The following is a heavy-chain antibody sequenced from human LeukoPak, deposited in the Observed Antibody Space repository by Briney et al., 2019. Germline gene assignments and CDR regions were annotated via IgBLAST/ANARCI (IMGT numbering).Heavy chain of an antibody. J-gene: IGHJ4*02. CDR1: GFIFSSYW. Sequence: GGSLRLSCAASGFIFSSYWMHWVRQAPGKGLVWVSRINPDGSSTTYADSVKGRFTISRDNAKNTLSLQMNSLRAEDTAVYYCARVGYNYGYDYWGQGTLVTVPS. V-gene: IGHV3-74*01. CDR2: INPDGSST. D-gene: IGHD5-18*01. CDR3: ARVGYNYGYDY.